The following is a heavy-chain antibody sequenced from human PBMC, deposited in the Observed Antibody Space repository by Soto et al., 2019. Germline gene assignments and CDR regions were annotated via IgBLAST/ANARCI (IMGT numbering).Heavy chain of an antibody. D-gene: IGHD3-3*01. Sequence: PGGSLRLSCAASGFTFSSYWMSWVRQAPGKGLEWVANIKQDGSEKYYVDSVKGRFTISRDNAKNSLYLQMNSLRAEDTAVYYCARLVKPYYDFWSGYSRAYYYYMDVWGKGTTVTVSS. CDR3: ARLVKPYYDFWSGYSRAYYYYMDV. V-gene: IGHV3-7*01. J-gene: IGHJ6*03. CDR2: IKQDGSEK. CDR1: GFTFSSYW.